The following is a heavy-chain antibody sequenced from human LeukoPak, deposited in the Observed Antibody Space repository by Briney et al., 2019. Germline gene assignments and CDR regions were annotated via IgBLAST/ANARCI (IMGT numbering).Heavy chain of an antibody. D-gene: IGHD3-3*01. CDR1: GGSISSYY. CDR2: IYTSGST. V-gene: IGHV4-4*07. Sequence: SETLSLTCTVSGGSISSYYWSWIRQPAGKGLEWIGRIYTSGSTNYNPPLQSRVTMSVNTSKNQFSLKLSSVTAADTAVYYCARSGYYDFWSGYYTQDFDYWGQRTLVTVSS. J-gene: IGHJ4*02. CDR3: ARSGYYDFWSGYYTQDFDY.